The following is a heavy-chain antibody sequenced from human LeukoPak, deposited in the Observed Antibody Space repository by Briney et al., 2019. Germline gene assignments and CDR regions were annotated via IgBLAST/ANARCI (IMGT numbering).Heavy chain of an antibody. CDR1: GGSISSSSYF. V-gene: IGHV4-39*07. J-gene: IGHJ4*02. Sequence: SETLSLTCTVSGGSISSSSYFWGWIRQPPGKGLEWIGSFYYTGSTYYNPSLKSRVTISLDTSKNHFSLQLNSVTPEDTAVYYCAREEAGTYGFQYWGQGTLVTVSS. CDR3: AREEAGTYGFQY. D-gene: IGHD3-10*01. CDR2: FYYTGST.